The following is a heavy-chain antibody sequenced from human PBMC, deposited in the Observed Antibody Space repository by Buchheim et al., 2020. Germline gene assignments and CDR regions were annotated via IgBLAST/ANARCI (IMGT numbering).Heavy chain of an antibody. CDR2: ISGSGGST. CDR1: GFTFSSYA. Sequence: EVQLLESGGGLVQPGGSLRLSCAASGFTFSSYAMNWVRQAPGKGLEWVSGISGSGGSTYYADSVKGRFTISRDNSKNTLYLQMNSLRAEDTAVYYCAKGVVVVPAAVPPGYFDYWGQGTL. V-gene: IGHV3-23*01. CDR3: AKGVVVVPAAVPPGYFDY. J-gene: IGHJ4*02. D-gene: IGHD2-2*01.